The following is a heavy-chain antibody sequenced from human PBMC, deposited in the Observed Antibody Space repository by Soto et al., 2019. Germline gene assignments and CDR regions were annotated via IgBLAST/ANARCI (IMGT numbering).Heavy chain of an antibody. J-gene: IGHJ5*02. CDR2: FYDSGST. V-gene: IGHV4-59*13. CDR3: ARVGSGGYSNNWFDP. Sequence: SETLSLTCTVSRSSISDYYWRWIRQPPGKGLEWVGYFYDSGSTKYNPSLKSRVTISVDTSKNQISLEMKSVTVADTAVYYCARVGSGGYSNNWFDPWGQGTLVTVSS. D-gene: IGHD3-22*01. CDR1: RSSISDYY.